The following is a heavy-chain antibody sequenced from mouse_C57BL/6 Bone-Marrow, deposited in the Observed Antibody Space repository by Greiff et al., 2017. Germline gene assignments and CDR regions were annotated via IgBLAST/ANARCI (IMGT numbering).Heavy chain of an antibody. D-gene: IGHD1-1*01. CDR3: ARAALYGSSDWYFDV. V-gene: IGHV3-6*01. Sequence: EVQVVESGPGLVKPSQSLSLTCSVTGYSITSGYYWNWIRQFPGNKLEWMGYISYDGSNNYNPSLKNRISITRDTSKNQFFLKLNSVTTEDTATYYCARAALYGSSDWYFDVWGTGTTVTVSS. CDR2: ISYDGSN. CDR1: GYSITSGYY. J-gene: IGHJ1*03.